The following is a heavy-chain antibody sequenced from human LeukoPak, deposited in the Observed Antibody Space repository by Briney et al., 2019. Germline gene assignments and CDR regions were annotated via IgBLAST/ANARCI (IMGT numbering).Heavy chain of an antibody. CDR3: ARVARNGSYQLFDY. D-gene: IGHD1-26*01. J-gene: IGHJ4*02. V-gene: IGHV3-53*01. Sequence: GGSLRLSCAASGFTVSSNYMSWARQAPGKGLEWVSVIYSGGSTYYADSVKGRFTISRDNSKNTLYLQMNSLRAEDTAVYYCARVARNGSYQLFDYWGQGTLVTVSS. CDR2: IYSGGST. CDR1: GFTVSSNY.